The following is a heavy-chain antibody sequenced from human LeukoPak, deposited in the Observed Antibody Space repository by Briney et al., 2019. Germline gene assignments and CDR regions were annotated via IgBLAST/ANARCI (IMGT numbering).Heavy chain of an antibody. CDR3: ARVVAPPSYYYDSSGYYESFGY. Sequence: ASVKVSCKTSGYTFTQFAINWVRQAPGQGLEWMGWINTNTGNPTYAQGFTGRYVFSLDTSVSTAYLQISSLKAEDTAVYYCARVVAPPSYYYDSSGYYESFGYWGQGTLVTVSS. CDR2: INTNTGNP. D-gene: IGHD3-22*01. J-gene: IGHJ4*02. CDR1: GYTFTQFA. V-gene: IGHV7-4-1*02.